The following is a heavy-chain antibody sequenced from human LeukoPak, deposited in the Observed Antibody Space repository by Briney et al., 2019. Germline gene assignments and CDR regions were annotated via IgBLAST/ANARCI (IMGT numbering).Heavy chain of an antibody. Sequence: PSETLSLTCTVSGGSISSYYWSWIRQPPGKGLEWIGYIYTSASTNYNPSLKSRVTISVDTSRNQFSLKLSSVTAADTAVYYCARHVSRVPAAAGAAAFDYWGQGTLVTVSS. D-gene: IGHD6-13*01. CDR1: GGSISSYY. J-gene: IGHJ4*02. CDR3: ARHVSRVPAAAGAAAFDY. V-gene: IGHV4-4*09. CDR2: IYTSAST.